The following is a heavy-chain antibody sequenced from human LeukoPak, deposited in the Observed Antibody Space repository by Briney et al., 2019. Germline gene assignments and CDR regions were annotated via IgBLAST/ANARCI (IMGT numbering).Heavy chain of an antibody. Sequence: GGSLRLSCAASGFTFTSYAMNWVRQAPGRGLEWVAGITGRGETTFYADSVKGRFTISRDNSKNTVSLQMNSLRAEDRAVYYCVKGHRDIVVVPAAVIWFDSWGQGTLVTVSS. CDR1: GFTFTSYA. J-gene: IGHJ5*01. CDR2: ITGRGETT. D-gene: IGHD2-2*01. V-gene: IGHV3-23*01. CDR3: VKGHRDIVVVPAAVIWFDS.